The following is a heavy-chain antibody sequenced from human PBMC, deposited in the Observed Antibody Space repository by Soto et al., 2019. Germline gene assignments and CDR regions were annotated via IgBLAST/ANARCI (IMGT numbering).Heavy chain of an antibody. CDR3: AKEIYSGSYYWPDAFDI. Sequence: PGGSLRLSCAASGFTFSTYAMSWVRQPPGKGLEWVSSISGSGGSTYYADSVRGRFTISRDNSKNTLSLQMNSLRAEDTALYYCAKEIYSGSYYWPDAFDIWGQGTMVTVSS. J-gene: IGHJ3*02. V-gene: IGHV3-23*01. D-gene: IGHD1-26*01. CDR2: ISGSGGST. CDR1: GFTFSTYA.